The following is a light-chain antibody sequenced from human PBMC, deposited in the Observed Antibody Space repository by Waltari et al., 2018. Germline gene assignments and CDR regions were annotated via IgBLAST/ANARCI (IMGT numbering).Light chain of an antibody. CDR1: KNVRSH. Sequence: ESVFTQSPGTLSLSPGERATLSCRASKNVRSHLAWYQQKRGQAPRLLIYDASQRAAGIPARFNGSGSGTEFTLTISNLEPDDFAVYYCQQSNDWLWTFGQGTKVEIK. J-gene: IGKJ1*01. CDR2: DAS. V-gene: IGKV3-11*01. CDR3: QQSNDWLWT.